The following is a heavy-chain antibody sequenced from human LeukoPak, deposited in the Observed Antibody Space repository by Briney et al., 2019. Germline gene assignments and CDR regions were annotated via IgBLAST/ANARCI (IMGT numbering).Heavy chain of an antibody. D-gene: IGHD2-15*01. CDR2: IYYSGST. V-gene: IGHV4-59*01. CDR3: ARDDCSGGSCYLDY. J-gene: IGHJ4*02. CDR1: GGSISSYY. Sequence: SETLSLTCTVSGGSISSYYWSWIRQPPGKGLEWIGYIYYSGSTNYNPSLKSRVTISVDTSKDQFSLKLSSVTAADTAVYYCARDDCSGGSCYLDYWGRGTLVPVSS.